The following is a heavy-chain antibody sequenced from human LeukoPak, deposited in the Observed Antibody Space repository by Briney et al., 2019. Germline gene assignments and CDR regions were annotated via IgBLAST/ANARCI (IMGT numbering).Heavy chain of an antibody. Sequence: GGSLRLSCAASGFTFRNHWMHWVRQTPGKGLVWVSRISSDGSSTTYADSVKGRFTISRDNAKNTLYLQMNNLRAEDTAMYYCARDQRVTGRPDIDYWGQGTLAIVSS. J-gene: IGHJ4*02. D-gene: IGHD6-6*01. CDR1: GFTFRNHW. V-gene: IGHV3-74*03. CDR3: ARDQRVTGRPDIDY. CDR2: ISSDGSST.